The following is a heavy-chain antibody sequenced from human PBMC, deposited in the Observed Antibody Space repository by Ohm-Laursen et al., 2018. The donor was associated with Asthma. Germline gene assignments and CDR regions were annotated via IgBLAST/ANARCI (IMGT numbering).Heavy chain of an antibody. CDR3: AKGDLGWYGNSAYSH. V-gene: IGHV3-23*01. J-gene: IGHJ4*02. Sequence: SLRLSCAAFGFTFSSYAMSWVRQAPGKGLEWVSAISGGGDNTNYADSVKGQFTISRDESKNTLFLQMNSLRAEDTALYYCAKGDLGWYGNSAYSHWGQGTLVTVSS. D-gene: IGHD3-22*01. CDR1: GFTFSSYA. CDR2: ISGGGDNT.